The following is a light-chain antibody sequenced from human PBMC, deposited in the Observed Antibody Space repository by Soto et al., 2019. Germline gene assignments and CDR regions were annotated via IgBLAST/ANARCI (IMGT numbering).Light chain of an antibody. Sequence: EIVMTQSPATLSVSPGERDTLSCRASQSVDSNLAWYQQKPGQAPRLLIYGASTRATGIPARFSGSGSGTEFTLTISSLQSEDFAVYFCGQFVSSPPRTFGQGTKVEIK. V-gene: IGKV3-15*01. J-gene: IGKJ1*01. CDR1: QSVDSN. CDR2: GAS. CDR3: GQFVSSPPRT.